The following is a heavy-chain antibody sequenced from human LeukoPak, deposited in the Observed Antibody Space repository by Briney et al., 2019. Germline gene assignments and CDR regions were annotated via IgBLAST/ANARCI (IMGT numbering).Heavy chain of an antibody. CDR3: ARAAADVYYYYYMDV. J-gene: IGHJ6*03. Sequence: GGSLRLSCAASGFTFSSYAMSWVRQAPGKGLEWVSAISGSGGSTYYADSVKGRFTISRDNSKNTLYLQMNSLRAEDTAVYYCARAAADVYYYYYMDVWGKGTTVTVSS. D-gene: IGHD6-13*01. V-gene: IGHV3-23*01. CDR1: GFTFSSYA. CDR2: ISGSGGST.